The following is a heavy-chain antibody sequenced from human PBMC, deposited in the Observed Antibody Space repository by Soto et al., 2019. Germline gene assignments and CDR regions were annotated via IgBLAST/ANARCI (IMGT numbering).Heavy chain of an antibody. J-gene: IGHJ6*02. CDR3: ARDHEINISWLIHYYGMDV. Sequence: EVQMAESGGGLVQPGGSLRLSCAASGFTFSSYWMHWVRQAPGKGLVWVSRINSDGSSTSYADSVKGRFTISRDNVKNTVHLQMNSLRAEDTAVYYCARDHEINISWLIHYYGMDVWGQGTTVTVSS. CDR2: INSDGSST. D-gene: IGHD3-3*02. CDR1: GFTFSSYW. V-gene: IGHV3-74*01.